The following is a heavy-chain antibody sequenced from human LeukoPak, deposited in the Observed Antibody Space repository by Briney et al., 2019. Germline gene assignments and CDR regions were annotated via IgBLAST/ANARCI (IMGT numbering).Heavy chain of an antibody. Sequence: SETLSLTCAVYGGSFSGYYWSWIRQPPGKGLEWIGSIYYSGSTYYNPSLKSRVTISVDTSKNQFSLKLSSVTAADTAVYYCARSGKAGYCSGGSCYLSWFDPWGQGTLVTVSS. CDR1: GGSFSGYY. D-gene: IGHD2-15*01. CDR2: IYYSGST. CDR3: ARSGKAGYCSGGSCYLSWFDP. V-gene: IGHV4-34*01. J-gene: IGHJ5*02.